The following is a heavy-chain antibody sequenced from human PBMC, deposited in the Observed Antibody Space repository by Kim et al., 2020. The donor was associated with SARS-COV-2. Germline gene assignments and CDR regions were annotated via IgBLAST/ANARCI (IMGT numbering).Heavy chain of an antibody. CDR3: TTDSSGWYEEVVDY. D-gene: IGHD6-19*01. J-gene: IGHJ4*02. CDR2: IKSKTDGGTT. Sequence: GGSLRLSCAASGFTFSNAWMSWVRQAPGKGLEWVGRIKSKTDGGTTDYAAPVKGRFTISRDDSKNRLYLQMNSLKTEDTAVYYCTTDSSGWYEEVVDYWGQGTLVTVSS. V-gene: IGHV3-15*01. CDR1: GFTFSNAW.